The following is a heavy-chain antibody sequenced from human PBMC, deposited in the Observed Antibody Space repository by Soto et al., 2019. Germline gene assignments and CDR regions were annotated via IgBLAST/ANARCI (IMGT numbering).Heavy chain of an antibody. J-gene: IGHJ6*02. CDR2: IYYSGST. CDR1: GGSISSSSYY. Sequence: QLQLQESGPGLVKPSETLSLTCTVSGGSISSSSYYWGWIRQPPGKGLEWIGSIYYSGSTYYNPSLKSRVTISVDTSKNQFSLKLSSVTAADTAVYYCKRRCSTTSCYGYGMDVWGQGTTVTVSS. D-gene: IGHD2-2*01. V-gene: IGHV4-39*01. CDR3: KRRCSTTSCYGYGMDV.